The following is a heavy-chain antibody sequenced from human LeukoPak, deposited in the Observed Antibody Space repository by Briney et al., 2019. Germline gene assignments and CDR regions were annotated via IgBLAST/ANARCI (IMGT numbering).Heavy chain of an antibody. Sequence: SETLSLTCTVSGGSISSSRYYWAWIRQPPGKGLEWIGYIYYSGSTNYNPSLKSRVTISVDTSKNQFSLKLSSVTAADTALYYCARDGGLWFGELTFGWFDPWGQGTLVTVSS. J-gene: IGHJ5*02. CDR1: GGSISSSRYY. V-gene: IGHV4-61*01. D-gene: IGHD3-10*01. CDR2: IYYSGST. CDR3: ARDGGLWFGELTFGWFDP.